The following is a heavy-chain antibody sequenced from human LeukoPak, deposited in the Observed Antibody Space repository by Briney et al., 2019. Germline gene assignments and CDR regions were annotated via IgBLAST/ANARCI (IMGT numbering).Heavy chain of an antibody. V-gene: IGHV1-2*02. CDR1: GYTFTGYY. Sequence: ASVKVSCKASGYTFTGYYMHWVRQAPGQGLEWMGWINPNSGGTNYAQKFQGRVTMTRDTSISTAYMELSRLRSEDTAVYYCAREAGGVAAAGTVGYYYYGMDVWGQGTTVTVSS. CDR2: INPNSGGT. J-gene: IGHJ6*02. CDR3: AREAGGVAAAGTVGYYYYGMDV. D-gene: IGHD6-13*01.